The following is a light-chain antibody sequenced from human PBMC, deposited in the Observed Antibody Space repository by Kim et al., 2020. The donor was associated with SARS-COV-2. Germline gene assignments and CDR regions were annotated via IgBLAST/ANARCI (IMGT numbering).Light chain of an antibody. CDR2: DNN. CDR1: SSNIGNNY. J-gene: IGLJ3*02. V-gene: IGLV1-51*01. CDR3: GTWDSSLSVWV. Sequence: QSVLMQPPSVSAAPGQKVTISCSGSSSNIGNNYVSWYQQLPGTAPKLLIYDNNKRPSGIPDRFSGSKSGTSATLGITGLQTGDEADYYCGTWDSSLSVWVFGGGTKLTVL.